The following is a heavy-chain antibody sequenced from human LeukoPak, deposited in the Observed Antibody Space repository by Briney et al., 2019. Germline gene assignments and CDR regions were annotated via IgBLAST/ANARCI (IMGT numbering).Heavy chain of an antibody. CDR2: IYYSGST. J-gene: IGHJ4*02. CDR3: ARHLYFEDSSGYYSYSFDY. V-gene: IGHV4-59*08. D-gene: IGHD3-22*01. CDR1: GGSISSYY. Sequence: SEALSLTCTVSGGSISSYYWSWIRQPPGKGLEWIGYIYYSGSTNYNPSLKSRVTISVDTSKNQFSLKLSSVTAADTAVYYCARHLYFEDSSGYYSYSFDYWGQGTLVTVSS.